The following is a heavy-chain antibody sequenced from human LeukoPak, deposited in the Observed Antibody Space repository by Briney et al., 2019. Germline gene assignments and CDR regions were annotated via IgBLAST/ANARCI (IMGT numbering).Heavy chain of an antibody. CDR2: INSDGSWT. CDR1: GNYW. V-gene: IGHV3-74*01. Sequence: SGGSLRLPCAASGNYWMHWVRQAPGKGLVWVSHINSDGSWTSYADSVKGRFTISKDNAKNTVYLQMNNLRAEDTAVFYCVSFYETYWGRGTLVTVSS. CDR3: VSFYETY. J-gene: IGHJ4*02. D-gene: IGHD2-2*01.